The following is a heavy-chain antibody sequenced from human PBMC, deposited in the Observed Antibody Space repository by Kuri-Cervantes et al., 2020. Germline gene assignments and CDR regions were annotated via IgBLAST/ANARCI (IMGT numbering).Heavy chain of an antibody. D-gene: IGHD6-13*01. CDR3: ARVARYSSSWPEYFQH. Sequence: SETLSLTCTVSGGSISSGGYYWSWIRQPPGKGLEWIAYIYYRGSTNYNPSLKSRVTISVDTSKNQFSLKLSSVTAADTAVYYCARVARYSSSWPEYFQHWGQGTLVTVSS. CDR1: GGSISSGGYY. J-gene: IGHJ1*01. CDR2: IYYRGST. V-gene: IGHV4-61*08.